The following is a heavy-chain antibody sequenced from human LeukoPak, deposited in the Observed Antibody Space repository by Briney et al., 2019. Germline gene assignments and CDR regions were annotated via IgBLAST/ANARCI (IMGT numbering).Heavy chain of an antibody. V-gene: IGHV4-39*01. D-gene: IGHD1-7*01. CDR3: AKYNWNYVRNFDY. CDR2: IYYSGST. J-gene: IGHJ4*02. Sequence: PSETLSLTCTVSGGSISSSSYYWGWIRQPPGKGLEWIGSIYYSGSTYYNPSLKSRVTISVDTSKNQFSLKLSSVTAADTAVYYCAKYNWNYVRNFDYWGQGTLVTVSS. CDR1: GGSISSSSYY.